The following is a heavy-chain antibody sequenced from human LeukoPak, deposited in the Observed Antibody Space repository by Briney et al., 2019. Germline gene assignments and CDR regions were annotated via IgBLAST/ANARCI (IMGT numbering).Heavy chain of an antibody. V-gene: IGHV4-4*02. CDR3: ARASRTSRKNWFDP. J-gene: IGHJ5*02. Sequence: SETLSLTCAVSGGSISSSNWWSWVRQPPGKGLEWIGEIYHSGSTNYNPSLKSRVTISVDKSKNQFSLKLSSVTAADTAVYYCARASRTSRKNWFDPWGQGTLVTVSS. CDR2: IYHSGST. CDR1: GGSISSSNW.